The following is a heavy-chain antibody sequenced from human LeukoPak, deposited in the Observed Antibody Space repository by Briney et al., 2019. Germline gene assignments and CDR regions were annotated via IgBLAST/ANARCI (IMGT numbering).Heavy chain of an antibody. J-gene: IGHJ3*02. CDR1: GGSISSYY. CDR3: AWEDYYDSSGYHLTRAFDI. D-gene: IGHD3-22*01. V-gene: IGHV4-59*12. CDR2: IYYSGST. Sequence: SETLSLTCTVSGGSISSYYWSWIRQPPGKGLEWIGYIYYSGSTNYNPSLKSRVTISVDTSKNQFSLKLSSVTAADTAVYYCAWEDYYDSSGYHLTRAFDIWGQGTMVTVSS.